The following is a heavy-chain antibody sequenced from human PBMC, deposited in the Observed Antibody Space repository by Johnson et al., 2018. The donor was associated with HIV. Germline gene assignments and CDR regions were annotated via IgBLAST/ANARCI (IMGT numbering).Heavy chain of an antibody. CDR2: ISYDGSNK. D-gene: IGHD5-24*01. CDR3: ARQKNSQGRWLQFDAFDI. CDR1: GFTFSSYA. Sequence: QVQLVESGGGLVQPGRSLRLSCAASGFTFSSYAMHWVRQAPGQGLEWVAVISYDGSNKYYADFVKGRFTISRDNPKNKLYLQMNSLRAEDTAVYYCARQKNSQGRWLQFDAFDIWGQGTMVTVSS. J-gene: IGHJ3*02. V-gene: IGHV3-30-3*01.